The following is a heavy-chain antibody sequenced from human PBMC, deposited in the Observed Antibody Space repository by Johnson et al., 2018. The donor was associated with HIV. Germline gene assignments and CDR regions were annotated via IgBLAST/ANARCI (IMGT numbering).Heavy chain of an antibody. CDR3: ARGGVVTAIPHAFDI. CDR2: ISYDGNNK. D-gene: IGHD2-21*02. J-gene: IGHJ3*02. V-gene: IGHV3-30-3*01. CDR1: GFTFSSYA. Sequence: QVRLVESGGGVVQPGRSLRLSCAASGFTFSSYALHWVRQAPGKGLEWVAVISYDGNNKYYADSVKGRFTISRDNSKNTLYLQMNSLRAEDTAVYYCARGGVVTAIPHAFDIWGQGTMVTVSS.